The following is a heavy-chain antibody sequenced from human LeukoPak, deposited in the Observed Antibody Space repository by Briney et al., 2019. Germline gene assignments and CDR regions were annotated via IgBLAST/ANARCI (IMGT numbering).Heavy chain of an antibody. CDR2: ISSSSSYI. D-gene: IGHD6-19*01. V-gene: IGHV3-21*01. CDR1: GFTFSSYA. CDR3: ARDPGPYVAVAGTGQNY. Sequence: GGSLRLSCAASGFTFSSYAMSWVRQAPGKGLEWVSSISSSSSYIYYADSVKGRFTISRDNAKNSLYLQMNSLRAEDTAVYYCARDPGPYVAVAGTGQNYWGQGTLVTVSS. J-gene: IGHJ4*02.